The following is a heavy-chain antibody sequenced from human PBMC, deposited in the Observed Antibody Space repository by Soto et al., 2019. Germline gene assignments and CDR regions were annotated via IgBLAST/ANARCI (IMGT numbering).Heavy chain of an antibody. CDR3: ASCGKAGFTLYGMDV. CDR2: IDPSDSYT. V-gene: IGHV5-10-1*01. D-gene: IGHD6-13*01. CDR1: GYSFTSYW. J-gene: IGHJ6*02. Sequence: ESLKISFKGSGYSFTSYWISWVRQMPGKGLEWMGRIDPSDSYTNYSPSFQGHVTISADKSISTAYLQWSSLKASDTAMYYCASCGKAGFTLYGMDVWGQGTTVTVSS.